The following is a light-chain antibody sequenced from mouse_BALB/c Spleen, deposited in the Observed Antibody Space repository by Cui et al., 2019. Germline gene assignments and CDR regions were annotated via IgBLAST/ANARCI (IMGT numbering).Light chain of an antibody. CDR1: SSVNY. CDR2: DTA. V-gene: IGKV4-55*01. J-gene: IGKJ1*01. CDR3: QQWSSYPRT. Sequence: QIVLTQAPAIMSASPGGKVTMTCSASSSVNYMYWYQQQPGSSSRLLIYDTANLASGVPVRFSGSGSGTSYSLTISRIEAEDAATYYCQQWSSYPRTFGGGTKLEIK.